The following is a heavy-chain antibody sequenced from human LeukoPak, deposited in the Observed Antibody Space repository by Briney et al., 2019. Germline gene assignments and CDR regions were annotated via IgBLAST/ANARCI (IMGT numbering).Heavy chain of an antibody. D-gene: IGHD3-16*02. Sequence: GGSLRLSCAASGFTFSSYAMHWVRQAPGKGLEWVAVISYDGSSKYYADSVKGRFTISRDNSKNTLYLQMNSLRAEDTAVYYCASPLGFGGVIVAPFDYWGQGTLVTVSS. CDR3: ASPLGFGGVIVAPFDY. CDR1: GFTFSSYA. J-gene: IGHJ4*02. V-gene: IGHV3-30*04. CDR2: ISYDGSSK.